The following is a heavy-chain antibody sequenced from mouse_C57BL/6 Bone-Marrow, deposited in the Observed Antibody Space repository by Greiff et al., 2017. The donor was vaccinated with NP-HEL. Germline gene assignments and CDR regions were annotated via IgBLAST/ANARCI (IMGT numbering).Heavy chain of an antibody. D-gene: IGHD1-1*01. Sequence: EVMLVESGGGLVQPGESLKLSCESNEYEFPSHDMSWVRKTPEKRLELVAAINSDGGSTYSPDTMQRRFIISRDNTKKTLYLQRSSLRSEDTALYYCARRYYGSSYWYFDVWGTGTTVTVSS. CDR1: EYEFPSHD. V-gene: IGHV5-2*03. CDR2: INSDGGST. J-gene: IGHJ1*03. CDR3: ARRYYGSSYWYFDV.